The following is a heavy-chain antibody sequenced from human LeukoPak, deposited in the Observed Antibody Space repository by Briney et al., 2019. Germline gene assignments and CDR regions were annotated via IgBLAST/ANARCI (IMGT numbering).Heavy chain of an antibody. CDR2: INPSGGST. D-gene: IGHD2-15*01. Sequence: ASVKVSCKASGYTFTSYYTHWVRQAPGQGLEWMGIINPSGGSTSYAQKFQGRVTMTRDTSTSTVYMELSSLRSEDTAVYYCARDRSRYCSGGSCYRDYYYMDVWGKGTTVTISS. CDR3: ARDRSRYCSGGSCYRDYYYMDV. CDR1: GYTFTSYY. V-gene: IGHV1-46*01. J-gene: IGHJ6*03.